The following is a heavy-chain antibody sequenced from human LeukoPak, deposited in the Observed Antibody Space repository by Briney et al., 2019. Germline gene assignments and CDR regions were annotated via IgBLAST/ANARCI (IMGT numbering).Heavy chain of an antibody. Sequence: GASVKVSCKASGYTFTGYYMHWVRQAPGQGLEWMGWINLNSGGTNYAQKFQGRVTMTRDTSISTAYMELSRLRSDDTAVYYCARESIAAAGSLYFDYWGQGTLVTVSS. CDR2: INLNSGGT. CDR1: GYTFTGYY. CDR3: ARESIAAAGSLYFDY. D-gene: IGHD6-13*01. V-gene: IGHV1-2*02. J-gene: IGHJ4*02.